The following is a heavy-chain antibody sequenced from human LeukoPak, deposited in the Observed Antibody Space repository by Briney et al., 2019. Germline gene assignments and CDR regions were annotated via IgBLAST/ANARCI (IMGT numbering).Heavy chain of an antibody. Sequence: PSETLSLTCAVYGGSFSGYYWSWIRQPPGKGLEWIGEINHSGSTNYNPSLKSRVTISVDTSKNQFSLKLSSVTAADTAVYYCARECGSGEPEYYSDYWGQGTLVTVSS. CDR3: ARECGSGEPEYYSDY. CDR2: INHSGST. V-gene: IGHV4-34*01. CDR1: GGSFSGYY. D-gene: IGHD3-10*01. J-gene: IGHJ4*02.